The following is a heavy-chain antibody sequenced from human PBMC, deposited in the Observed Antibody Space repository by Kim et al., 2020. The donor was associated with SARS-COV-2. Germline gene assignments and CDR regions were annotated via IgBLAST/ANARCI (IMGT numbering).Heavy chain of an antibody. CDR3: AKTHTWIQLWRSYYYYGMDV. CDR1: GFTFSSYG. CDR2: ISYDGSNK. J-gene: IGHJ6*02. Sequence: GGSLRLSCAASGFTFSSYGMHWVRQAPGKGLEWVAVISYDGSNKYYADSVKGRFTISRDKSKNTLYLQMNSLRAEDTAVYYCAKTHTWIQLWRSYYYYGMDVCGAGAPVTVS. D-gene: IGHD5-18*01. V-gene: IGHV3-30*18.